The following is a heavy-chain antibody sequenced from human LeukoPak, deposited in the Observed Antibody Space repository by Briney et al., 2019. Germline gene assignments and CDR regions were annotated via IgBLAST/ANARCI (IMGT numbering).Heavy chain of an antibody. J-gene: IGHJ4*02. CDR1: GFTFSSFG. CDR2: ISSTGGTA. V-gene: IGHV3-23*01. CDR3: AKLSRGEPNDY. Sequence: GGSLRLSCAASGFTFSSFGMSWVRQAPGKGVEGVSAISSTGGTAYYADSVKGGFTISRDNSKNTLYLQMNSLRAEDTATYYCAKLSRGEPNDYWGQGTLVTVSS. D-gene: IGHD4-17*01.